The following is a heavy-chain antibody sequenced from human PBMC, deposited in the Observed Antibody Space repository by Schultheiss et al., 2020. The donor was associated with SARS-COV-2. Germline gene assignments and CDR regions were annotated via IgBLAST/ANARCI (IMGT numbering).Heavy chain of an antibody. CDR2: IYYSGST. D-gene: IGHD1-20*01. J-gene: IGHJ6*02. CDR1: GGSISSGGYY. Sequence: SETLSLTCTVSGGSISSGGYYWSWIRQHPGKGLEWIGYIYYSGSTYYNPSLKSRVTISVDTSKNQFSLKLSSVTAADTAVYYCAGAGYNWKGVYYGMDVWGQGTTVTVSS. CDR3: AGAGYNWKGVYYGMDV. V-gene: IGHV4-31*03.